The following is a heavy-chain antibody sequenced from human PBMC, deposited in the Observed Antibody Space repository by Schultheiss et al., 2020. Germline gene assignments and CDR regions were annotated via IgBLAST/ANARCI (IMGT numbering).Heavy chain of an antibody. Sequence: SETLSLTCAVSGYSISSGYYWGWIRQPAGKGLEWIGRIYTSGSTYYNPSLKSLVTISVDTSKNQFSLKLSSVTAADTAVYYCARRPYCSSTSCYRGGFDYWGQGTLVTVSS. V-gene: IGHV4-38-2*01. J-gene: IGHJ4*02. D-gene: IGHD2-2*01. CDR3: ARRPYCSSTSCYRGGFDY. CDR2: IYTSGST. CDR1: GYSISSGYY.